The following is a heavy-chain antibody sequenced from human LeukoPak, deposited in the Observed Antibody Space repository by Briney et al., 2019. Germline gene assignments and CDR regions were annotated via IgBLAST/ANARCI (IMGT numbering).Heavy chain of an antibody. V-gene: IGHV3-23*01. CDR2: ISGSGGST. CDR1: GFTFSSYA. CDR3: AKDTTYCGTDCYSTYFDH. Sequence: PGGSLRLSCAASGFTFSSYAMSWVRQAPGKGLEWVSAISGSGGSTYYADSLKGRLTISRDNSQNTLYLQMSSLRAEDTAVYYCAKDTTYCGTDCYSTYFDHWGQGTLVTVSS. D-gene: IGHD2-21*02. J-gene: IGHJ4*02.